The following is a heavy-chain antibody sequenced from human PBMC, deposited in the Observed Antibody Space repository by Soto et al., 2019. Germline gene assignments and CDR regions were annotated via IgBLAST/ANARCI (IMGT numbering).Heavy chain of an antibody. D-gene: IGHD2-15*01. Sequence: DVQLLESGGGLVQPEGSLRLSCAASGFTFSSHAMGWVRQGPGKGLEWVAVVSIGGSTHYADSVRGRCTISRDNSKNTLSLQMNSLTAEDTAVYFCAKRRGAGGHFDYWGQGALVTVSS. J-gene: IGHJ4*02. CDR1: GFTFSSHA. V-gene: IGHV3-23*01. CDR2: VSIGGST. CDR3: AKRRGAGGHFDY.